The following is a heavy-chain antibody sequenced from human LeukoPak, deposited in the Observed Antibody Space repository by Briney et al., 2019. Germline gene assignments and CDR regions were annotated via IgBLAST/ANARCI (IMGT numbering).Heavy chain of an antibody. CDR1: GGSISSYY. D-gene: IGHD2-2*01. CDR2: IYTSGST. V-gene: IGHV4-4*07. J-gene: IGHJ5*02. Sequence: SETLSLTCTVSGGSISSYYWSWIRQPAGKGLEWIGRIYTSGSTNYNPSLKSRVTMSVDTSKNQFSLKLSSVTAADTAVYYCARDDVGDCSSTSCPPAGWFDPWGQGTLVTVSS. CDR3: ARDDVGDCSSTSCPPAGWFDP.